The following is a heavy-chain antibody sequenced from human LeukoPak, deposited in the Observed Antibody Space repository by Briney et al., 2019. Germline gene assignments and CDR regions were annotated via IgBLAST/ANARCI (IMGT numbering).Heavy chain of an antibody. J-gene: IGHJ4*02. CDR1: GFTFSSYW. CDR2: IKQDGSEK. D-gene: IGHD6-19*01. V-gene: IGHV3-7*01. CDR3: ARDPAVAAPGSGVFDY. Sequence: GGSLRLSCAASGFTFSSYWMSWVRQAPGKGLEWVANIKQDGSEKYYVDSVKGRFTISRDNSKNTLYLQMNSLRAEDTAVYYCARDPAVAAPGSGVFDYWGQGTLVTVSS.